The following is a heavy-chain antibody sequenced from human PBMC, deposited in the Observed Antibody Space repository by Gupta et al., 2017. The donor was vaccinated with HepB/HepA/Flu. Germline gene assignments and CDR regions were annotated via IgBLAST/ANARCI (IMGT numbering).Heavy chain of an antibody. V-gene: IGHV3-9*01. J-gene: IGHJ6*02. CDR1: GFTFDDYA. Sequence: EGQLVESGGGLVQPGRSLKLPCTGSGFTFDDYAMHWVRQTPGKGLEWVTVIHNDKNHKGYADSVRGRFTISRDTAKNVVYLQMNSLRAEDTALYYCVKDLSPGGMDVWGQGTTVTVSS. CDR3: VKDLSPGGMDV. CDR2: IHNDKNHK.